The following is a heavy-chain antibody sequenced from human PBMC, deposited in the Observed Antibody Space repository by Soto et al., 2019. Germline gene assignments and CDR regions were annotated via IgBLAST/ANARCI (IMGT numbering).Heavy chain of an antibody. V-gene: IGHV1-69*01. CDR1: GGTFSSYA. CDR2: IIPIFGTA. J-gene: IGHJ4*02. CDR3: ARDSSGYLFDY. Sequence: QVQLVQSGAEVKKPGSSVKVSCKASGGTFSSYAISWVRQAPGQGLEWMGGIIPIFGTANYAQKFQGRVTITEDESTSTDYMELSSLRSEDTAVYYCARDSSGYLFDYWGQGTLVTVSS. D-gene: IGHD3-22*01.